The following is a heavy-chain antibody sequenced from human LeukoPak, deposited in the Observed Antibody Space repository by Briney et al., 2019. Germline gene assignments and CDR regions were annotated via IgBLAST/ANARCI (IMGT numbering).Heavy chain of an antibody. CDR2: IIPIFGTA. J-gene: IGHJ4*02. Sequence: SVKVSCKASGYTFTSYGISWVRQAPGQGLEWMGGIIPIFGTANYAQKFQGRVTITADESTSTAYMELSSLRSEDTAVYYCARASRVASWSWGQGTLVTVSS. V-gene: IGHV1-69*13. CDR1: GYTFTSYG. D-gene: IGHD6-13*01. CDR3: ARASRVASWS.